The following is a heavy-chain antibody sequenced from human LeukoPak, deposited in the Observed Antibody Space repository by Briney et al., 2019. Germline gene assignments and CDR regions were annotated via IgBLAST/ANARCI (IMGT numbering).Heavy chain of an antibody. CDR1: GFTFSSHG. Sequence: GGSLRLSCVASGFTFSSHGMHWVRQAPGKGLEWVAFIRYDGSNKYYADSVKGRFTISRDNSKNTLYLQMNSLRAEDTAVYYCAKDFIAISECDPLGYWGQGTLVTVSS. J-gene: IGHJ4*02. V-gene: IGHV3-30*02. CDR2: IRYDGSNK. D-gene: IGHD3-3*01. CDR3: AKDFIAISECDPLGY.